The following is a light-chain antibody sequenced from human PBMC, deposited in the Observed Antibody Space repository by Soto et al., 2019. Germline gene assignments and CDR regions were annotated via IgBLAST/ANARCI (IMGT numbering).Light chain of an antibody. CDR1: SSDVGGYNY. J-gene: IGLJ1*01. CDR3: SSFTSSGNRV. CDR2: EVS. V-gene: IGLV2-14*01. Sequence: QSVLTQPASVSGSPGQSITISCTGTSSDVGGYNYVSWYQQHPGKAPKVMIYEVSNRPSGVSNRFSASKSGNTASLTISGLQVDDEADYYCSSFTSSGNRVFGTGTKVTVL.